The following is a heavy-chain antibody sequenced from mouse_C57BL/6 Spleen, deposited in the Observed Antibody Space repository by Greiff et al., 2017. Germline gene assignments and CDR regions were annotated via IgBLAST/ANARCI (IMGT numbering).Heavy chain of an antibody. V-gene: IGHV5-17*01. CDR1: GFTFSDYG. Sequence: EVKLVESGGGLVKPGGSLKLSCAASGFTFSDYGMYWVRQAPEKGLEWVAYISSGSSTIYYADTVKGRFTISRDNAKNTLFLQMTSLRSEDTAMYYCARPTIVARYFDVWGTGTTVTVSS. CDR2: ISSGSSTI. D-gene: IGHD1-1*01. J-gene: IGHJ1*03. CDR3: ARPTIVARYFDV.